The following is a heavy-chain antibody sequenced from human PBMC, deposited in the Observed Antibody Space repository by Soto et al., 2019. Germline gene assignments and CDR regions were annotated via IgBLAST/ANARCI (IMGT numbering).Heavy chain of an antibody. D-gene: IGHD4-4*01. J-gene: IGHJ3*02. V-gene: IGHV3-53*04. CDR3: ARGVSMTTVTTGAFDI. CDR2: IYSGGST. Sequence: GGSLRLSCAASGFTVSSNYMSWVRQAPGKGLEWVSVIYSGGSTYYADSVKGRFTISRHNSKNTLYLQMNSLRAEDTAVYYCARGVSMTTVTTGAFDIWGQGTMVTVSS. CDR1: GFTVSSNY.